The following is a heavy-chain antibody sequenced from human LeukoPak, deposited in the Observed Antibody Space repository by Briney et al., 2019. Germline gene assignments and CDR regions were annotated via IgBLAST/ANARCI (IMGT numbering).Heavy chain of an antibody. V-gene: IGHV1-69*01. CDR2: IIPIFGTA. CDR3: ARDTRSQGGGSGSFDY. Sequence: GSSVKVSCKASGGTFSSYAISWVRQAPGQGLEWMGGIIPIFGTANYAQKFQGRVTITADESTSTAYMELSSLRSEDTAVYYCARDTRSQGGGSGSFDYWGQGTLVTVSS. J-gene: IGHJ4*02. CDR1: GGTFSSYA. D-gene: IGHD3-10*01.